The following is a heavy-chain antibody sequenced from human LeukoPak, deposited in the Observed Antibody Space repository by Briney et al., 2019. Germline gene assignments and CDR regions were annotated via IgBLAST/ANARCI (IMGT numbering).Heavy chain of an antibody. CDR3: AGLVGRYSSGLYYYYFDY. J-gene: IGHJ4*02. Sequence: SGTLSLTCTVSGDSINSLDLWSWVRQPPGKGLEWIGEMYLSGTTHSNPSVKRRVTISIDKSKNQFFLNLSSVTAADTAVYYCAGLVGRYSSGLYYYYFDYWGQGTLVTVSS. CDR1: GDSINSLDL. CDR2: MYLSGTT. D-gene: IGHD3-22*01. V-gene: IGHV4-4*02.